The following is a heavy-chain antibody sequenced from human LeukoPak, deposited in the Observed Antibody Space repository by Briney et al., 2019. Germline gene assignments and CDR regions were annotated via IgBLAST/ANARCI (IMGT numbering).Heavy chain of an antibody. Sequence: PGGSLRLSCSASGFTFSSYSMKWVRQAPGKGLECVSSISSSSSYICYADSVTGPFTISRENAKHSLYLPINSLRAEDTAVYYCARDPNYWGQGTLVTVSS. J-gene: IGHJ4*02. CDR2: ISSSSSYI. CDR1: GFTFSSYS. CDR3: ARDPNY. V-gene: IGHV3-21*01.